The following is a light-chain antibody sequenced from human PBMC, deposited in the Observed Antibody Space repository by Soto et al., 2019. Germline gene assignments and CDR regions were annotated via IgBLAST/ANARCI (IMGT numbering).Light chain of an antibody. CDR3: QQFGSSPGFT. Sequence: DIVLTQSPGTLSLSPGERATLSCRASQSINSRYLAWYQQKPGQAPRLLIYAASSRATGIPDRFSGRGSGTDLPLTISRLEPEDFAVYYCQQFGSSPGFTFGPGTKVHIK. J-gene: IGKJ3*01. CDR1: QSINSRY. CDR2: AAS. V-gene: IGKV3-20*01.